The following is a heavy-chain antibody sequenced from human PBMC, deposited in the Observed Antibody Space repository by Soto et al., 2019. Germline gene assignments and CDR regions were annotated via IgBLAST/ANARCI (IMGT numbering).Heavy chain of an antibody. V-gene: IGHV1-18*01. D-gene: IGHD1-26*01. CDR1: GYTFTSYG. Sequence: QVQLVQSGAEVKKPGASVNVSCTASGYTFTSYGFNWVRQAPGQGLEWMGWISAYNGNTNYAQKLQGSVTMTTDTSTSTASMELRSLRSDDTAVYYCARDRGSYALDYWGQGTLVTVSS. CDR3: ARDRGSYALDY. J-gene: IGHJ4*02. CDR2: ISAYNGNT.